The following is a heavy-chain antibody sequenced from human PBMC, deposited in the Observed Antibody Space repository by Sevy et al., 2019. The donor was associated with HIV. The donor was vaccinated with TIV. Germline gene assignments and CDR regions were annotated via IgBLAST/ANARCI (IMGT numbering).Heavy chain of an antibody. V-gene: IGHV3-23*01. CDR2: ISGSGGST. CDR1: GFTFTSYA. Sequence: GGSLRLSCAASGFTFTSYAMSWVRQAPGKGLEWVSAISGSGGSTYYADSVKGRFTISRDNSKNTLYLQMNSLRAEDTAVYYCAKDLGATITTYYFDYWGQGTLVTVSS. CDR3: AKDLGATITTYYFDY. D-gene: IGHD5-12*01. J-gene: IGHJ4*02.